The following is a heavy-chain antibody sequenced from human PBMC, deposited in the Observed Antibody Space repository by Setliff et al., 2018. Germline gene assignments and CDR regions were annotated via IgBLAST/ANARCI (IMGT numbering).Heavy chain of an antibody. Sequence: KASETLSLTCTVSGGSISSGGYCWSWIRQHPGKGLEWIGYIYYSGSTYYNPSLKSRVTISVDTSKNQFSLKLSSVTAADTAVYYCAREVGYYDSSGYPDVWGKGTTVTVSS. CDR1: GGSISSGGYC. CDR3: AREVGYYDSSGYPDV. V-gene: IGHV4-31*03. D-gene: IGHD3-22*01. CDR2: IYYSGST. J-gene: IGHJ6*04.